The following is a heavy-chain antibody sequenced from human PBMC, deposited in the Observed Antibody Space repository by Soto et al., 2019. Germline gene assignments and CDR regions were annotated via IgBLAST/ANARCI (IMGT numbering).Heavy chain of an antibody. CDR3: ARVEADFSGSVWFDP. Sequence: ASVKVSCKASGYTFTSYYMHWVRQAPGQGLEWMGIINPSGGSTSYAQKCQGRVTMTRDTSTSTVYMELSSLRSEDTAVYYCARVEADFSGSVWFDPWGQGTLVTVSS. CDR2: INPSGGST. D-gene: IGHD3-3*01. CDR1: GYTFTSYY. V-gene: IGHV1-46*03. J-gene: IGHJ5*02.